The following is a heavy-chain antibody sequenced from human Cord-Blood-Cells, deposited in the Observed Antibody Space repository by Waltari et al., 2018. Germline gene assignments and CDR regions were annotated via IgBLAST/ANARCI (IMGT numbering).Heavy chain of an antibody. J-gene: IGHJ3*02. Sequence: EVQLVESGGGLVQPGGSLRLSCAASGFTVSSNYMSWVRQAPGKGLEGVSVIYSGGSTYYADSVKGRFTISRDNSKNTLYLQMNSLRAEDTAVYYCASYIVGATSHAFDIWGQGTMVTVSS. CDR1: GFTVSSNY. CDR2: IYSGGST. V-gene: IGHV3-66*01. D-gene: IGHD1-26*01. CDR3: ASYIVGATSHAFDI.